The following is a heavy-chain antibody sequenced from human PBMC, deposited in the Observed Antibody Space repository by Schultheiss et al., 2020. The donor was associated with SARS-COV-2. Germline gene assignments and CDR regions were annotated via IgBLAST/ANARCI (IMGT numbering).Heavy chain of an antibody. Sequence: GESLKISCAASGFTFNHYWMNFVRQAPGKGLEWVAILNQDGNVKYYVDSVEGRFTISRDSAKKSLYLQMNDLRAEDTAIYYCARGGGAFDVWGQGTMVTVSS. D-gene: IGHD3-10*01. CDR1: GFTFNHYW. V-gene: IGHV3-7*03. CDR3: ARGGGAFDV. J-gene: IGHJ3*01. CDR2: LNQDGNVK.